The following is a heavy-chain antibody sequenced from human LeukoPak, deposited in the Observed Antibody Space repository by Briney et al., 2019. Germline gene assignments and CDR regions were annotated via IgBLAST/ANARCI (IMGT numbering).Heavy chain of an antibody. Sequence: SETLSLTCTVSGGSIFSSNSYWGWIRQPPGKGLEWIGSIYYSGNTYYNASLKSRVTISVDTSKNQFSLKLNSVTAADTAVYYCAASYGYLGAFDYWGQGTLVTVSS. D-gene: IGHD5-18*01. CDR3: AASYGYLGAFDY. CDR1: GGSIFSSNSY. J-gene: IGHJ4*02. V-gene: IGHV4-39*01. CDR2: IYYSGNT.